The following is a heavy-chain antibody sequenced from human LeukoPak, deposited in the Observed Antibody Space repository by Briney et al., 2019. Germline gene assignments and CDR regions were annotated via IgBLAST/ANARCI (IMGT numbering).Heavy chain of an antibody. Sequence: GXSLRVSCAASGFTFKSYAMSWVSQAPGKGMEWVSTINGTGGSTNYADSVRGGFTISRDNSKNTLYLQMNSLRAEDTAVYYCAKLGNSNPLRLPFDYWGQGTLVTLSS. V-gene: IGHV3-23*01. CDR1: GFTFKSYA. CDR3: AKLGNSNPLRLPFDY. CDR2: INGTGGST. D-gene: IGHD4-23*01. J-gene: IGHJ4*02.